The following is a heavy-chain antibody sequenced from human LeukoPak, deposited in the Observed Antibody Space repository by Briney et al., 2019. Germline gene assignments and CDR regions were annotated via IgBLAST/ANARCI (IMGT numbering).Heavy chain of an antibody. CDR3: ARVGYSSGSNWFDP. D-gene: IGHD6-19*01. CDR2: TYYRSKWYN. Sequence: SQTLSLTCAISGDSVSSNSAAWNWIRQSPSRGLEWLGRTYYRSKWYNDYAVSVRSRITINPDTSKNQFSLQLNSVTPEDTAVYYCARVGYSSGSNWFDPWGQGTLVTVSS. V-gene: IGHV6-1*01. CDR1: GDSVSSNSAA. J-gene: IGHJ5*02.